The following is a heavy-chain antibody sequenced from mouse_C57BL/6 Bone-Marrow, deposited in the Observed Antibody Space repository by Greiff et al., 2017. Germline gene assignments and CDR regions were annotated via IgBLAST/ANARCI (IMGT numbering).Heavy chain of an antibody. CDR2: IWTGGGT. J-gene: IGHJ1*03. Sequence: QVQLKESGPGLVAPSQSLSITCTVSGFSLTSYAISWVRQPPGKGLEWLGVIWTGGGTNYTSALKSRLSISKDNSKSQVFLKMNSRQTYDTARYYWARNYGFITTVGDWYFDVWGTGTTVTVSS. CDR3: ARNYGFITTVGDWYFDV. D-gene: IGHD1-1*01. CDR1: GFSLTSYA. V-gene: IGHV2-9-1*01.